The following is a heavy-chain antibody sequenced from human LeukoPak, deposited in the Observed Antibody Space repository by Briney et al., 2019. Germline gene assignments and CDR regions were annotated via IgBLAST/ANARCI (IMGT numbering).Heavy chain of an antibody. CDR2: IIPIFGTA. CDR1: GGTFSSYA. V-gene: IGHV1-69*13. Sequence: ASVKVSCKASGGTFSSYAISWVRQAPGQGLEWMGGIIPIFGTANYAQKFQGRVTITADESTSTAYMELSSLRSEDTAVYYCARWGARSPYEGYYDSSGYTTWGQGTLVTVSS. J-gene: IGHJ4*02. D-gene: IGHD3-22*01. CDR3: ARWGARSPYEGYYDSSGYTT.